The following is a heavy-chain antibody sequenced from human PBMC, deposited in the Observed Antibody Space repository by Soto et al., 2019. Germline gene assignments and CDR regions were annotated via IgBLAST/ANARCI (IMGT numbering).Heavy chain of an antibody. J-gene: IGHJ4*02. Sequence: QVQVVQSGAEVKKPGASVKVSCKTSGYTFTDYHFHWVRQAHGQGLDWMGAINPNGGSTTYAQHLQGRVTMTSDSSTSTVYMEMGSLRSDDSAVYYCALPKNTLGWYNFWGQGTLVTVS. CDR3: ALPKNTLGWYNF. CDR1: GYTFTDYH. D-gene: IGHD6-19*01. V-gene: IGHV1-46*01. CDR2: INPNGGST.